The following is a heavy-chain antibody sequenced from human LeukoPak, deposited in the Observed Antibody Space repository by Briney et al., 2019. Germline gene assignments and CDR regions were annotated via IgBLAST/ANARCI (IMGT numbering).Heavy chain of an antibody. Sequence: SGTLALPRAVDWGSFSCSYWSWIRQSPGKGLEWIGEINYSGSTNYTPSIKSRVTISVDTSKNQFSLNLSSVTAADTAVYYCTYSGSNYPDYWGQGTLVTVSS. CDR1: WGSFSCSY. J-gene: IGHJ4*02. CDR3: TYSGSNYPDY. D-gene: IGHD1-26*01. V-gene: IGHV4-34*01. CDR2: INYSGST.